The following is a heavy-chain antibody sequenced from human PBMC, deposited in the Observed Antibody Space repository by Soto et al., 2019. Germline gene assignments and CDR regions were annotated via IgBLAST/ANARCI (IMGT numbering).Heavy chain of an antibody. CDR1: GYIFMSYG. V-gene: IGHV1-18*01. J-gene: IGHJ4*02. D-gene: IGHD3-10*01. Sequence: QVQLVQSGTEVKKPGASVKVSCKASGYIFMSYGISWVRQAPGQGLQWMGWISAYNGNTNYAQKLQGRVTMTTDTSTSTAYMELRSLRSDDTAVYFCARGLLWFGEVRGSDYWGQGTLVTVSS. CDR3: ARGLLWFGEVRGSDY. CDR2: ISAYNGNT.